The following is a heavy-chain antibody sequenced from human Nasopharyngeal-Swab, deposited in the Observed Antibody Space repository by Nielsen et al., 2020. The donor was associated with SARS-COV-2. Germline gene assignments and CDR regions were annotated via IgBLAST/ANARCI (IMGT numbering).Heavy chain of an antibody. V-gene: IGHV4-4*02. D-gene: IGHD2-2*01. J-gene: IGHJ6*03. CDR3: ARERLGYCSSTSCYGGERYYYYYYMDV. Sequence: PGKGLEWIGDIYHSGSTNYNPSLKSRVTISVDKSKNQFSLKLSSVTAADTAVYYCARERLGYCSSTSCYGGERYYYYYYMDVWGKGTTVTVSS. CDR2: IYHSGST.